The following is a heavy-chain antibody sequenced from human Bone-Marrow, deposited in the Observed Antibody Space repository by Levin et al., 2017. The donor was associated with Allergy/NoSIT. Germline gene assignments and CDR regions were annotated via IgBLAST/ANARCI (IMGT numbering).Heavy chain of an antibody. D-gene: IGHD5-18*01. CDR3: AKDKGYSYGPDYSYGMDV. J-gene: IGHJ6*02. CDR2: ISWNSGSI. Sequence: PGGSLRLSCAASGFTFDDYAMHWVRQAPGKGLEWVSGISWNSGSIGYADSVKGRFTISRDNAKNSLYLQMNSLRAEDTALYYCAKDKGYSYGPDYSYGMDVWGQGTTVTVSS. CDR1: GFTFDDYA. V-gene: IGHV3-9*01.